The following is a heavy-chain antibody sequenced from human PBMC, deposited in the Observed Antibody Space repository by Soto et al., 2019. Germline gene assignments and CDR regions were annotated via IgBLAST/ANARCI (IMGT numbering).Heavy chain of an antibody. D-gene: IGHD1-26*01. CDR2: IFWNGEK. Sequence: QVTLKESGPVLVKPTETLTLTCAVSGFSSRDSKVGVSWIRQPPGKALEWLAHIFWNGEKSYSTSLERRLTISNDPSTGQVVLTMTNMGPPDRATYFCAHVRQWDGAHGYDGWGRGTLVTVSS. CDR3: AHVRQWDGAHGYDG. V-gene: IGHV2-26*01. CDR1: GFSSRDSKVG. J-gene: IGHJ2*01.